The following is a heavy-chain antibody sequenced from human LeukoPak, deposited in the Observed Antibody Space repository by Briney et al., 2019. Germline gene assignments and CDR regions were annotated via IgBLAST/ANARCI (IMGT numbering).Heavy chain of an antibody. CDR3: ARGSSIVVVTAIRSAAFDI. V-gene: IGHV4-4*07. Sequence: PSETLSLTCTVSGGSISSYYWSWIRQPAGKGLEWIGRIYTSGSTNYNLSLKSRVTMSVDTSKNQFSLKLSSVTAADTAVYYCARGSSIVVVTAIRSAAFDIWGQGTMVTVSS. CDR2: IYTSGST. J-gene: IGHJ3*02. CDR1: GGSISSYY. D-gene: IGHD2-21*02.